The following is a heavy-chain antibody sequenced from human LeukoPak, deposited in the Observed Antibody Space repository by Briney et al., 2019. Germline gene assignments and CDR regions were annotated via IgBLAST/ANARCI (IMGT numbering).Heavy chain of an antibody. D-gene: IGHD6-13*01. V-gene: IGHV3-13*01. J-gene: IGHJ6*02. Sequence: PGGSLRLSCAASGFTFSSYDMHWVRQATGKSLEWVSAIGTAGDTYYPGSVKGRFTISRENAKNSLYLQMNSLRAGDTAVYYCARDGAAAEGHYYYYGMDVWGQGTTVTVSS. CDR1: GFTFSSYD. CDR3: ARDGAAAEGHYYYYGMDV. CDR2: IGTAGDT.